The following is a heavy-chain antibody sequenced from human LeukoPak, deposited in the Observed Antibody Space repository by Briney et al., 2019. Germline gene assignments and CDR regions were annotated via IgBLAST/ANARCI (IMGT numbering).Heavy chain of an antibody. D-gene: IGHD5-12*01. J-gene: IGHJ4*02. Sequence: ASVKVSCKASGYTFTSYGISWVRQAPGQGLEWMGWISAYNGNTNYAQKLQGRVTMTTDTSTSTAYMELRSLRSDDTAVYYCARDTEYSGYDETGGYWGQGTLVTVSS. CDR2: ISAYNGNT. CDR3: ARDTEYSGYDETGGY. CDR1: GYTFTSYG. V-gene: IGHV1-18*01.